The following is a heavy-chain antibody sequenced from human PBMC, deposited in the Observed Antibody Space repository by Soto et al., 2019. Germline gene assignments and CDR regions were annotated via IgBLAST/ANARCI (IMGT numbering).Heavy chain of an antibody. Sequence: GGSLRLSCAASVFPFSSFWMTWVRQAPGKGLEWVSAISGSGGSTYYADSVKGRFTISRDNSKNTLYLQMNSLRAEDTAVYYCAKDSESDYFDYWGQGTLVTVSS. CDR1: VFPFSSFW. J-gene: IGHJ4*02. V-gene: IGHV3-23*01. CDR3: AKDSESDYFDY. D-gene: IGHD3-10*01. CDR2: ISGSGGST.